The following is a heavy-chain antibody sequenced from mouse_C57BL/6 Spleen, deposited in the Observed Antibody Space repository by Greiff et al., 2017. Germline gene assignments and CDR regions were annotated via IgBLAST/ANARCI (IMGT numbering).Heavy chain of an antibody. V-gene: IGHV1-55*01. J-gene: IGHJ1*03. CDR2: IYPGSGST. Sequence: QVQLQRPGAELVKPGASVKMSCKASGYTFTSYWITWVKQRPGQGLEWIGDIYPGSGSTNYNEKFKSKATLTVDTSSSTAYMQLSSLTSEDSAVYYCARYYYGSSYWYFDVWGTGTTVTVSS. CDR1: GYTFTSYW. CDR3: ARYYYGSSYWYFDV. D-gene: IGHD1-1*01.